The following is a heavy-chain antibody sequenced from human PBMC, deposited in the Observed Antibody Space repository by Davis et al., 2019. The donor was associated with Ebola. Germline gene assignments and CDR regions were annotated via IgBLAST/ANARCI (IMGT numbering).Heavy chain of an antibody. CDR2: IYYSGST. Sequence: LRLSCTVSGGSISSGGYYWSWIRQHPGKGLEWIGYIYYSGSTYYNPSLKSRVTISVDTSKNQFSLKLSSVTAADTAVYYCASTHCSGGSCRDNWFDPWGQGTLVTVSS. CDR3: ASTHCSGGSCRDNWFDP. CDR1: GGSISSGGYY. V-gene: IGHV4-31*03. J-gene: IGHJ5*02. D-gene: IGHD2-15*01.